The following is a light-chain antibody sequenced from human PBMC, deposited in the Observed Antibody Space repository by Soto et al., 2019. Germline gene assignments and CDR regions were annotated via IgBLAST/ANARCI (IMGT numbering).Light chain of an antibody. V-gene: IGLV2-14*03. CDR2: DAS. Sequence: SVLTQPASVSGSPGQSIAISCTGTSSDVGGYNYVSLYQQYPGKAPKLKTYDASNRPSGVSNRFSGSKSGNTASLTISGLQAEDEADYYCSSYTTSSTLVFGGGTKVTV. CDR1: SSDVGGYNY. J-gene: IGLJ2*01. CDR3: SSYTTSSTLV.